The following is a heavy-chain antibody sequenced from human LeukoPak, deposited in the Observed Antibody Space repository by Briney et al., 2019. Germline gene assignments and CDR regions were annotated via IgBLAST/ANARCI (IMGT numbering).Heavy chain of an antibody. J-gene: IGHJ4*02. Sequence: ASVKVSCKTSGYTFTGYYMHWVRQVPGQGLEWMGWINCNSGGTSYAQKFQGRVTMTRDTSISTAYMELSRLRSDDTAVYYCARTPSTSETAAGSFDYWGQGTLVTVSS. V-gene: IGHV1-2*02. CDR3: ARTPSTSETAAGSFDY. CDR2: INCNSGGT. D-gene: IGHD6-13*01. CDR1: GYTFTGYY.